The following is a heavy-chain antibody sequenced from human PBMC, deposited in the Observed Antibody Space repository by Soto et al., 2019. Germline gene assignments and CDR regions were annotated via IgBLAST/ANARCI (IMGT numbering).Heavy chain of an antibody. V-gene: IGHV3-15*07. Sequence: PGGSLRLSCAASGFTFSNAWMNWVRQAPGKGLEWVGRIKSKTDGGTTDYAAPVKGRFTISRDDSKNTLYLQMNSLKTEDTAVYYRTTVRINSGYYYRVDYWGQGTLVTVSS. CDR2: IKSKTDGGTT. CDR1: GFTFSNAW. CDR3: TTVRINSGYYYRVDY. J-gene: IGHJ4*02. D-gene: IGHD3-22*01.